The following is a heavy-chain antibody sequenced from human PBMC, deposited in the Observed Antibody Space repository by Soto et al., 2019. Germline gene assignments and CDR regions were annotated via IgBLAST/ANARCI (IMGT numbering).Heavy chain of an antibody. J-gene: IGHJ4*02. Sequence: PSETLSLTCTVSSGSINNYYWSWIRQPPGKGLEWIGYIYYSGSTNYNPSLKNRVTISVDTSKTQFSLKLSSVTAADTAVYYCARGGRYSSDWGQGTLVTVSS. CDR1: SGSINNYY. D-gene: IGHD6-19*01. CDR2: IYYSGST. CDR3: ARGGRYSSD. V-gene: IGHV4-59*01.